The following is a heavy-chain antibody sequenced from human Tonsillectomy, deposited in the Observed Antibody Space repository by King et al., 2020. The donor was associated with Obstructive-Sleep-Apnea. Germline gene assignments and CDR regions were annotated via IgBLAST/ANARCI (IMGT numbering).Heavy chain of an antibody. V-gene: IGHV3-66*01. CDR1: GFTVSSNY. D-gene: IGHD6-13*01. J-gene: IGHJ4*02. Sequence: VQLVESGGGLVQPGGSLRLSCAASGFTVSSNYMSWVRQAPGKGLEWVAFIYSGCSTYYAVSVKGRFTISRDNSKNTLYLQMNSLRAEDTAVYYCARDGGIAAAGPDNWGQGTLVTVSS. CDR3: ARDGGIAAAGPDN. CDR2: IYSGCST.